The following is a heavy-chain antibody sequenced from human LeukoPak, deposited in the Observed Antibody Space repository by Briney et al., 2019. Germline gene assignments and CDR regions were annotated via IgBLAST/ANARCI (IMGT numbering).Heavy chain of an antibody. CDR2: ISGSGGST. CDR3: AKDWSVRYGSGSYYTTYFDY. D-gene: IGHD3-10*01. CDR1: GFTFSSYA. J-gene: IGHJ4*02. V-gene: IGHV3-23*01. Sequence: GGSLRLSCAASGFTFSSYAMSWVRQAPGKGLEWVSAISGSGGSTYYADSVKGRFTISRDNSKNTLYLQMNSLRAEDTAVYYCAKDWSVRYGSGSYYTTYFDYWGLGTLVTVSS.